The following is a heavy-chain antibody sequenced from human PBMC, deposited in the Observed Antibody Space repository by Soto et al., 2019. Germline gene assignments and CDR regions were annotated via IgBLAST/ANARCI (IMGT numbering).Heavy chain of an antibody. Sequence: GASVKVSCKASGFTFTSSAVQWVRQARGQRLEWIGWTVVGSGNTNYAQKFQERVTITRDMSTSTAYMELSSLRSEDTAVYYCAAPNTRPLITIFGVADRGMDVWGQGTTVTVSS. CDR3: AAPNTRPLITIFGVADRGMDV. D-gene: IGHD3-3*01. V-gene: IGHV1-58*01. CDR1: GFTFTSSA. J-gene: IGHJ6*02. CDR2: TVVGSGNT.